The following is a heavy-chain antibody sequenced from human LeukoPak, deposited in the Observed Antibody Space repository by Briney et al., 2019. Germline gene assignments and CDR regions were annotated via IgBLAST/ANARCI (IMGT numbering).Heavy chain of an antibody. CDR3: ARGVRGVIIPPTGY. D-gene: IGHD3-10*01. CDR2: ISGSVGST. J-gene: IGHJ4*02. CDR1: GFTFSRYA. Sequence: PGGSLRLSCAASGFTFSRYAMSWVRQAPGKGLEWVSAISGSVGSTYYADSVKGRFTISRDNSKNMLCLQMNSLRAEDTAVYYCARGVRGVIIPPTGYWGQGTLVTVSS. V-gene: IGHV3-23*01.